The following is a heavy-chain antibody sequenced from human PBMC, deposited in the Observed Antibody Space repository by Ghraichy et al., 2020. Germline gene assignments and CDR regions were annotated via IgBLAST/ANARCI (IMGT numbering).Heavy chain of an antibody. D-gene: IGHD3-22*01. CDR1: GGSISSGGYS. J-gene: IGHJ5*02. V-gene: IGHV4-30-2*01. CDR2: IYHSGST. Sequence: SETLSLTCAVSGGSISSGGYSWSWIRQPPGKGLEWIGYIYHSGSTYYNPSLKSRVTISVDRSKNQFSLTLSSVTAADTAVYYCARVAWDYDRGWFDPWGQGTLVTVSS. CDR3: ARVAWDYDRGWFDP.